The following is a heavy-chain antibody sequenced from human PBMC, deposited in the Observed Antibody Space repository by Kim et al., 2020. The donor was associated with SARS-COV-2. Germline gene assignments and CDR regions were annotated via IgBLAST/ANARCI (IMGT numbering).Heavy chain of an antibody. D-gene: IGHD6-19*01. Sequence: DSVKGRFTISRDNSKNTLYLQMNSLRAEDTAVYYCAKDALPLSIAVAPESWGQGTLVTVSS. CDR3: AKDALPLSIAVAPES. J-gene: IGHJ4*02. V-gene: IGHV3-23*01.